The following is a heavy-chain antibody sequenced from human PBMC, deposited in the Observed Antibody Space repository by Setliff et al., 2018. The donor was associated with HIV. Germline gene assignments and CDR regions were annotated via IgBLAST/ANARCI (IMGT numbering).Heavy chain of an antibody. D-gene: IGHD3-3*01. CDR2: INTATGSP. Sequence: ASVKVSCKASGYTLNTYPINWVRQAPGQGLELMGWINTATGSPRFAQGFRGRFGFSLDASVTTTYLHINNLEAADSAIYYCARDGADYNFRSGTHPFDIWGQGTLVTAPQ. CDR3: ARDGADYNFRSGTHPFDI. V-gene: IGHV7-4-1*02. J-gene: IGHJ4*02. CDR1: GYTLNTYP.